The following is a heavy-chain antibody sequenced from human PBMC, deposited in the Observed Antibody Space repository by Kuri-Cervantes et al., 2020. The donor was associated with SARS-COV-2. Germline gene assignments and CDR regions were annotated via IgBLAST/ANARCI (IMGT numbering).Heavy chain of an antibody. J-gene: IGHJ6*03. D-gene: IGHD5-18*01. CDR1: GGSISSSSYY. CDR2: IYYSGST. V-gene: IGHV4-39*01. Sequence: SETLSLICTVSGGSISSSSYYWGWIRQPPGKGLEWIGSIYYSGSTYYNPSLKSRVTISVDTSKNQFSLKLSSVTAADTAVYYCAKSRGYSYGYQTRYYYYMDVWGKGTTVTVSS. CDR3: AKSRGYSYGYQTRYYYYMDV.